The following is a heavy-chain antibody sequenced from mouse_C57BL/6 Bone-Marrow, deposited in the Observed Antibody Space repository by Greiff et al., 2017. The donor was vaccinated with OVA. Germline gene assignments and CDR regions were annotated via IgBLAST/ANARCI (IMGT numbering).Heavy chain of an antibody. D-gene: IGHD2-1*01. V-gene: IGHV1-47*01. J-gene: IGHJ3*01. CDR3: ARTDGNYGDWVAY. CDR2: FHPYNDDT. Sequence: VQLMESGAELVKPGASVKMSCKASGYTFTTYPLAWMKQNHGKSLEWIGNFHPYNDDTKYNEKFKGKATLTVEKSSSTVYLELSRLTSDDSAVYYCARTDGNYGDWVAYWGQGTLVTVSA. CDR1: GYTFTTYP.